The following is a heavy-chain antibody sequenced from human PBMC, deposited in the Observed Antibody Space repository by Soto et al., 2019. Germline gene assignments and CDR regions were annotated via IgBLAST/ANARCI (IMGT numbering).Heavy chain of an antibody. D-gene: IGHD2-15*01. CDR1: GGCISSGTYY. V-gene: IGHV4-31*03. J-gene: IGHJ4*01. Sequence: QVQLQESGPGLLKPSQTLSLTCSVSGGCISSGTYYWSWIRHRPGKGLEWIGYMYNSGTSSYSPSLKSRSVLSVDTSKNQFSLKLTSVTAADTATYFCARRLSGSSAFDYWGLGILVTVSS. CDR2: MYNSGTS. CDR3: ARRLSGSSAFDY.